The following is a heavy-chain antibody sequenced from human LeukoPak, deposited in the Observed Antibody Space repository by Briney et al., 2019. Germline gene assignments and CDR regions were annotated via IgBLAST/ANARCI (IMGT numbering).Heavy chain of an antibody. V-gene: IGHV1-18*04. Sequence: ASVKVSCKASGYTFTSYGISWVRRAPGQGLEWMGWISAYNGNTNYAQKLQGRVTMTTDTSTSTAYMELRGLRSDDTAVYYCARDRGLRYSYGHYGMDVWGKGTTVTVSS. J-gene: IGHJ6*04. CDR1: GYTFTSYG. CDR3: ARDRGLRYSYGHYGMDV. CDR2: ISAYNGNT. D-gene: IGHD5-18*01.